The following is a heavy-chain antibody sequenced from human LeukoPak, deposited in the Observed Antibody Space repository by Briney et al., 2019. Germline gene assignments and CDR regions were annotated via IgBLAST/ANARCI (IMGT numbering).Heavy chain of an antibody. CDR3: ITPLPYSAQ. V-gene: IGHV3-74*01. J-gene: IGHJ4*02. Sequence: GGSLRLSCAASGFTFSSYWMHWVRQAPGKGLVWVSRINSDGTRTTYADSVKGRFTISRDNAKNTLYLQMNSLSAEDTAVYYCITPLPYSAQGGQGTLVTVSS. CDR1: GFTFSSYW. D-gene: IGHD2-21*01. CDR2: INSDGTRT.